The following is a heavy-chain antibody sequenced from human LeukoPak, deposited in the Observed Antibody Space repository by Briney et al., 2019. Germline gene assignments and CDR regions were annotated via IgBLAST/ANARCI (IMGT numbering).Heavy chain of an antibody. CDR1: GFTVSSNY. CDR2: IYSGGNT. Sequence: GGSLRLSCAASGFTVSSNYMSWVRQAPGKGLEWVSVIYSGGNTDYADSVKGRFTISRDNSKNTLYLQMNSLRAEDTAVYYCASGYCSGGHCYSVYFQHWGQGTLVTVSS. D-gene: IGHD2-15*01. J-gene: IGHJ1*01. CDR3: ASGYCSGGHCYSVYFQH. V-gene: IGHV3-53*01.